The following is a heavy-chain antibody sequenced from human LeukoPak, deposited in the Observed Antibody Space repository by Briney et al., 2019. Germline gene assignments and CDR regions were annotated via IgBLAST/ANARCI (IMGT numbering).Heavy chain of an antibody. J-gene: IGHJ6*02. V-gene: IGHV1-18*01. CDR1: GYTFTSYG. CDR3: ARDLRYDFWSGYSHYGMDV. Sequence: GASVKVSCKASGYTFTSYGISWVRQAPGQGLEWMGWISAYSGNTNYAQKLQGRVTMTTDTSTSTAYMELRSLRSDDTAVYYCARDLRYDFWSGYSHYGMDVWGQGTTVTVSS. CDR2: ISAYSGNT. D-gene: IGHD3-3*01.